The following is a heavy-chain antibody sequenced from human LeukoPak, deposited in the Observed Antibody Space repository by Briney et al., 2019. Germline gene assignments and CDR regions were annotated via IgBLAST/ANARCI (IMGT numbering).Heavy chain of an antibody. J-gene: IGHJ5*02. CDR1: AFTFSTYA. CDR2: ISFDGSNK. Sequence: GRSLRLSCAASAFTFSTYAMHWVRQAPGKGLEWVAIISFDGSNKYYADSVKGRFTISRDNSKNTLFLQMNSLRDEDTAVYYCAREGTETTLNWFDPWGQGTLVTVSS. D-gene: IGHD4-17*01. V-gene: IGHV3-30*04. CDR3: AREGTETTLNWFDP.